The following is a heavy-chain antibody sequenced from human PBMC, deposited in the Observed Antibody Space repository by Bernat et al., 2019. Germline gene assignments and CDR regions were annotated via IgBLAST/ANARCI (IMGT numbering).Heavy chain of an antibody. Sequence: QITLKESGPTLVKPTQTLTLTCTFSGFSLSTSGVGVAWIRQPPGEALEWLALVYWDDDKRYRPSLESRLTITKDTSKNQVVLTMADMYPVDTATYYCVQSLRGPGCSGGRCYYFTYWGQGVLVTVSS. CDR2: VYWDDDK. CDR1: GFSLSTSGVG. CDR3: VQSLRGPGCSGGRCYYFTY. D-gene: IGHD2-15*01. J-gene: IGHJ4*02. V-gene: IGHV2-5*02.